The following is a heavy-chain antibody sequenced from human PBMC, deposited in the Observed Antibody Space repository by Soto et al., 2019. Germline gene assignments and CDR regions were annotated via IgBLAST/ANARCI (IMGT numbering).Heavy chain of an antibody. Sequence: VQLQESGPGLVKPSETLSLTCTVSVDSISRYYWSWIRLSPGKGLEWIGYIYYSGETNYNPSVKSRVTISVDRTKNQFSLKLSSVTAADTAVYYCARDQGGEFLKGSGMDVWGQGTTVTVSS. J-gene: IGHJ6*02. CDR2: IYYSGET. CDR3: ARDQGGEFLKGSGMDV. CDR1: VDSISRYY. D-gene: IGHD3-10*01. V-gene: IGHV4-59*01.